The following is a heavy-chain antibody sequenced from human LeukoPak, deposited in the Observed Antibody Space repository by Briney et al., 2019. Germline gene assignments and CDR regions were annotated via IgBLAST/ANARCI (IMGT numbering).Heavy chain of an antibody. CDR1: GRTFSSYA. CDR2: IIPIFGTA. CDR3: ARDQQGWLQFMDY. V-gene: IGHV1-69*05. D-gene: IGHD5-24*01. Sequence: ASVKVSCKASGRTFSSYAISWVRQAPGQGLEWMGRIIPIFGTANYAQKFQGRVTITTDESTSTAYMELSSLRSEDTAVYYCARDQQGWLQFMDYWGQGTLVTVSS. J-gene: IGHJ4*02.